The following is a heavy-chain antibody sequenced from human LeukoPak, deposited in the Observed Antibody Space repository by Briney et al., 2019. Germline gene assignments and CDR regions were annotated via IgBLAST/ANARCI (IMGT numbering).Heavy chain of an antibody. V-gene: IGHV3-9*03. CDR2: ISWNSGSI. CDR3: AKETATGHFDY. J-gene: IGHJ4*02. CDR1: GFTFGDYA. D-gene: IGHD6-13*01. Sequence: GGSLGLSCVASGFTFGDYAMHWVRLVPGKGLEWVSGISWNSGSIGYADSVKGRFTISRDNAKNSLYPQMNSLRAEDMALYYCAKETATGHFDYWGQGTLVTVSS.